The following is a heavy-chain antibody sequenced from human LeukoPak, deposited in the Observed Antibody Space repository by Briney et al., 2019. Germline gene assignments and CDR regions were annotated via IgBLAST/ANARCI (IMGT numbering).Heavy chain of an antibody. CDR2: IYTSGST. J-gene: IGHJ4*02. D-gene: IGHD3-9*01. CDR3: AREYILTGYYNVYYCDN. V-gene: IGHV4-4*07. CDR1: GGSISSYY. Sequence: SETLSLSCTVSGGSISSYYWSWIRQPAAKGLEWIGRIYTSGSTNYNPSLKSRVTMSVDTSKNQFSLKLSSVTAADTAVYYCAREYILTGYYNVYYCDNWGQGTLVTVSS.